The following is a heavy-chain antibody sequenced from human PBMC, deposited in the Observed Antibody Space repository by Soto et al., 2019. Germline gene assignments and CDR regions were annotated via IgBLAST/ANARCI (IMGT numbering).Heavy chain of an antibody. CDR3: ARDREYYYDSSGYFWFDP. V-gene: IGHV4-4*07. CDR1: GGSISSYY. CDR2: IYTSGST. Sequence: SETLSLTCTVSGGSISSYYWSWIRQPAGKGLEWIGRIYTSGSTNYNPSLKSRVTMSVDTSKNQFSLKLSSVTAADTAVYYCARDREYYYDSSGYFWFDPWGQGTLVTVSS. J-gene: IGHJ5*02. D-gene: IGHD3-22*01.